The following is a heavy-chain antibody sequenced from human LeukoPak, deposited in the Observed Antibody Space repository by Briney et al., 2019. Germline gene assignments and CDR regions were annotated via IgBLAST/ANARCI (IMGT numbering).Heavy chain of an antibody. D-gene: IGHD2-2*01. CDR1: EFTFSNHW. CDR3: ARGRCIYTTCVEYFQL. J-gene: IGHJ1*01. V-gene: IGHV3-74*01. Sequence: GGSLRLSCAASEFTFSNHWMHWVRQAPGKGLEWVSRINNDGGFTSYADSVKGRFTISRDNAKNTLYLWMNSLRAEDAAMYYCARGRCIYTTCVEYFQLWGQGTLVTVSS. CDR2: INNDGGFT.